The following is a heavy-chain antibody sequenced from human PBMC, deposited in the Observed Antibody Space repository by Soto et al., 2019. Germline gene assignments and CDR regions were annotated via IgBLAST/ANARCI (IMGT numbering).Heavy chain of an antibody. Sequence: QVLLVQSGAEVKKPGSSVRVSCKASGGTFSSFVISWVRQAPGQGLEWMGRFIPIFGTANYAQKFQGRVTITADEATSTAYMELSSLRSEDTAVYYGAIESGHTRGMDVGGQGTTVTVSS. J-gene: IGHJ6*02. CDR3: AIESGHTRGMDV. V-gene: IGHV1-69*01. CDR1: GGTFSSFV. D-gene: IGHD5-12*01. CDR2: FIPIFGTA.